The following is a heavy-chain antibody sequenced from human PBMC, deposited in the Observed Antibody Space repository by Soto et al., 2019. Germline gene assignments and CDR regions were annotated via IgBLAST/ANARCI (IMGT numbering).Heavy chain of an antibody. Sequence: AETLSLTCSVYVGSFSGYYWSWIRQPPGKGLEWIGEINHSGSTNYNPSLKSRVTISVDTSKNQFSLKLSSVTAADTAVYYCARRKMVRGVIMRSRWFDPWGQGTLVTDS. CDR2: INHSGST. V-gene: IGHV4-34*01. CDR1: VGSFSGYY. CDR3: ARRKMVRGVIMRSRWFDP. J-gene: IGHJ5*02. D-gene: IGHD3-10*01.